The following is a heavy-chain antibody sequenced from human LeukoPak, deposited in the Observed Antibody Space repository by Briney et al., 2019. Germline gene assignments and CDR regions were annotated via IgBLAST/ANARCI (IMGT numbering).Heavy chain of an antibody. Sequence: SQTLSLTCGISGDSVSSNSAAWNWIRQSPLRGLEWLGRTYYRSKWYNNYAVSVKSRITINPDSSKNQVSLQLNSVTPEDTAMYYCARENSRGRFDYWGQGTLVTVSS. CDR1: GDSVSSNSAA. J-gene: IGHJ4*02. D-gene: IGHD6-19*01. CDR2: TYYRSKWYN. V-gene: IGHV6-1*01. CDR3: ARENSRGRFDY.